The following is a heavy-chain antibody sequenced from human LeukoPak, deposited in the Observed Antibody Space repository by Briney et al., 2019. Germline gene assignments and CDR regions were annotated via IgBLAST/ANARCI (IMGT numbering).Heavy chain of an antibody. J-gene: IGHJ4*02. Sequence: SETLSLTCAVYGGSFSGYYWSWIRQPPGKGLEWIGEINHSGSTNYNPSLKSRVTISVDTSKNQFSLKLSSVTAADTAVYYCARWRVGGSYSKKYYFDYWGQGTLVTVSS. CDR3: ARWRVGGSYSKKYYFDY. D-gene: IGHD1-26*01. CDR1: GGSFSGYY. V-gene: IGHV4-34*01. CDR2: INHSGST.